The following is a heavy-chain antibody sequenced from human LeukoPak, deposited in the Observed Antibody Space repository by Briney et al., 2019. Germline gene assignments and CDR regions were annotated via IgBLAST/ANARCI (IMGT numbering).Heavy chain of an antibody. Sequence: SETLSLTCAVYGGSFSGYHWSWIRQSPGKGLEWIGEINHSASNSGGTNYNPSLKSRVTISVDTSKNQFSLKLSSVTAADTAVYYCARVLLEYSSSWYYFDHWGQGTLVTVSS. D-gene: IGHD6-13*01. J-gene: IGHJ4*02. CDR2: INHSASNSGGT. CDR1: GGSFSGYH. V-gene: IGHV4-34*01. CDR3: ARVLLEYSSSWYYFDH.